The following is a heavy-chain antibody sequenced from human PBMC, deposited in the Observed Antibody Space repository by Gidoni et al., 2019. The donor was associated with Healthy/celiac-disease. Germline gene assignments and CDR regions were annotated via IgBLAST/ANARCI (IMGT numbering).Heavy chain of an antibody. CDR1: GFTFSSYW. Sequence: EVQLVESGGGFVQPGGSLRLSCAVSGFTFSSYWMHWVRQAPGKGLVWVSRINSDGSSTSYADSVKGRFTISRDNAKNTLYLQMNSLRAEDTAVYYCARDSRGYYYDSSGYWDYWGQGTLVTVSS. CDR2: INSDGSST. J-gene: IGHJ4*02. V-gene: IGHV3-74*01. CDR3: ARDSRGYYYDSSGYWDY. D-gene: IGHD3-22*01.